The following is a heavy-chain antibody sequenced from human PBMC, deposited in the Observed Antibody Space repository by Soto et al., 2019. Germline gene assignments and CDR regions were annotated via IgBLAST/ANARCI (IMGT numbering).Heavy chain of an antibody. V-gene: IGHV2-5*02. CDR1: GFSLNTRGVG. CDR2: IHWEDEK. CDR3: ADGPYVSGSGWNFDF. J-gene: IGHJ4*02. D-gene: IGHD6-19*01. Sequence: QITLKESGPTLVIPTQTLTLTCTFSGFSLNTRGVGVGRIRQPPGKALEWVALIHWEDEKRYSPSLRNTLTINNHTPKNQVVRIMTNIDPVDTATYYCADGPYVSGSGWNFDFWGQGILVTVSS.